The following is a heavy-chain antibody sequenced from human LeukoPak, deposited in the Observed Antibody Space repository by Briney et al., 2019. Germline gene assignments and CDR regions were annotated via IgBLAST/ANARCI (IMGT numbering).Heavy chain of an antibody. CDR2: IYYSGST. CDR3: ARDLEYYYGSGSPTLWFDP. CDR1: GGSISSSSYY. V-gene: IGHV4-39*07. D-gene: IGHD3-10*01. J-gene: IGHJ5*02. Sequence: SETLSLTCTVSGGSISSSSYYWGWIRQPPGKGLEWIGSIYYSGSTYYNPSLKSRVTISVDTSKNQFSLKLSSVTAADTAVYYCARDLEYYYGSGSPTLWFDPWGQGTLVTVSS.